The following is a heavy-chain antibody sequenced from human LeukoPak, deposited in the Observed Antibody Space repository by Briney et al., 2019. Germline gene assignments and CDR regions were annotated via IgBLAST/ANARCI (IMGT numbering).Heavy chain of an antibody. CDR1: GGSISSSSYY. J-gene: IGHJ5*02. Sequence: PSETLSLTCTVSGGSISSSSYYWGWIRQPPGKGLEWIGSIYYSGSTYYNPSLKSRVTISVDTSKDQFSLKLSSVTAADTAVYYCARAYDYVWGSYRRPFDPWGQGTLVTVSP. CDR2: IYYSGST. D-gene: IGHD3-16*02. CDR3: ARAYDYVWGSYRRPFDP. V-gene: IGHV4-39*01.